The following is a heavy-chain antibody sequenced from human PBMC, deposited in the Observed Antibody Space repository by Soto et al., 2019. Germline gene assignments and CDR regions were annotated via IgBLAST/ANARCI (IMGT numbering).Heavy chain of an antibody. J-gene: IGHJ3*02. V-gene: IGHV1-18*01. CDR3: ARGRIVASIHDAFEI. D-gene: IGHD2-21*01. CDR1: GYDFTSYG. Sequence: QGQLLQSGDEVKKPGASVRVSCRASGYDFTSYGISWVSQAPGQGLEWVSWISAYNGKRDTAQKFQGRVTMNLDTSTDTAHMELGDLTSADTAVYYCARGRIVASIHDAFEIWGQGTMVAVSS. CDR2: ISAYNGKR.